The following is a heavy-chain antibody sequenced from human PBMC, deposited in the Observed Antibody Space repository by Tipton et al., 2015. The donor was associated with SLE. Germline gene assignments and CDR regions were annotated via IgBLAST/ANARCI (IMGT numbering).Heavy chain of an antibody. CDR3: ARTLGAIAHTVYDAFDI. J-gene: IGHJ3*02. CDR2: VSSRGSP. Sequence: TLSLTCTVSGGPMSSDTYYWSWIRQPAGKGLECIGHVSSRGSPTYHPSLKSRVTISVDTSKNQFSLRLTSVTAADTAVYYCARTLGAIAHTVYDAFDIWGQGKMVAVSS. CDR1: GGPMSSDTYY. V-gene: IGHV4-61*09. D-gene: IGHD1-26*01.